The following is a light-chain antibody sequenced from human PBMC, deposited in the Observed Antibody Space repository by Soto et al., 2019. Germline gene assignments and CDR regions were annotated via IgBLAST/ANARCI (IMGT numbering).Light chain of an antibody. CDR1: QSISSW. J-gene: IGKJ1*01. Sequence: DHQMTQSPSTLSASLGDRITITCRASQSISSWLAWYQQKTGKAPKILIYDDSSLESGVPSRFSGSGSGTELTLTISSLQPDDFATYYCQKYNSYYRTFGQGTKVDIK. CDR3: QKYNSYYRT. V-gene: IGKV1-5*01. CDR2: DDS.